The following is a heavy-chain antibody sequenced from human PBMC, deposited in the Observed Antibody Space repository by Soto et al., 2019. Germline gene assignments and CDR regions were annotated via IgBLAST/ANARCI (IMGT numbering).Heavy chain of an antibody. D-gene: IGHD2-8*01. CDR2: IYYSGST. V-gene: IGHV4-59*08. CDR1: GGSISSYY. CDR3: ARHREGYCTNGVCPPYDY. J-gene: IGHJ4*02. Sequence: PSETLSLTCTVSGGSISSYYWSWIRQPPGKGLEWIGYIYYSGSTNYNPSLKSRVTISVDTSKNQFSLKLSSVTAADTAVYYCARHREGYCTNGVCPPYDYWGQGTLVTVSS.